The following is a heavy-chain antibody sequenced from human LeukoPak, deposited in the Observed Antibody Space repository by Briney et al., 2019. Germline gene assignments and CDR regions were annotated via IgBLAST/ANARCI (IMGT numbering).Heavy chain of an antibody. CDR2: ISSSGIYI. J-gene: IGHJ4*02. D-gene: IGHD4-17*01. CDR1: GFTFSSHS. V-gene: IGHV3-21*01. Sequence: GGSLRLSGAASGFTFSSHSMNWVRQAQGKGLEWVSSISSSGIYIHYADSVEGRFTISRDNAKNSLYLQMNSLRAEDTAVYYCARTTVFDYWGQGTLVTVSS. CDR3: ARTTVFDY.